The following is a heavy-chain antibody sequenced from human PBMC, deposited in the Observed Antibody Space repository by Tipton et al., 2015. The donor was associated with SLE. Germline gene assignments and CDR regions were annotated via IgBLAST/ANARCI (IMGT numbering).Heavy chain of an antibody. CDR3: ARGMVTGRGVYNGADV. J-gene: IGHJ6*02. CDR2: ISDGGGT. D-gene: IGHD1-1*01. V-gene: IGHV4-59*08. Sequence: TLSLTCSVSGGSISTNYWIWIRQPPGKGLEWIGYISDGGGTNYNPSLKSRVTISIDPAKNQFSLKLTSVTAADTAVYYCARGMVTGRGVYNGADVWGQGTTVNVSS. CDR1: GGSISTNY.